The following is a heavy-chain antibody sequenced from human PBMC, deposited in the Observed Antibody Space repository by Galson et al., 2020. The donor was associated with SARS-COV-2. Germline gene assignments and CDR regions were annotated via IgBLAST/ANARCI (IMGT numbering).Heavy chain of an antibody. CDR3: ARDVRYCSSTSCFYWFDP. D-gene: IGHD2-2*01. CDR1: GGTFSSYA. CDR2: IIPIFGTA. J-gene: IGHJ5*02. V-gene: IGHV1-69*13. Sequence: SVKVSCKASGGTFSSYAISWVRQAPGQGLEWMGGIIPIFGTANYAQKFQGRVTITADESTSTAYMELSSLRSEDTAVYYCARDVRYCSSTSCFYWFDPWGQGTLVTVSS.